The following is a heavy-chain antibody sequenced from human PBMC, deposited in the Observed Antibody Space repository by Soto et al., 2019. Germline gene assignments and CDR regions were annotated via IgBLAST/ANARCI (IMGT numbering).Heavy chain of an antibody. CDR2: IYTSGTT. V-gene: IGHV4-4*07. CDR3: ARELRGRPFNDY. Sequence: SETLSLTCTVSGVSISCYYWSCIRQPAGKGLEWIGRIYTSGTTNYNPSLKSRVTMSVDTSKNQFSLKLRSVTAADTAVYYCARELRGRPFNDYWGQGTLVTVSS. CDR1: GVSISCYY. D-gene: IGHD4-17*01. J-gene: IGHJ4*02.